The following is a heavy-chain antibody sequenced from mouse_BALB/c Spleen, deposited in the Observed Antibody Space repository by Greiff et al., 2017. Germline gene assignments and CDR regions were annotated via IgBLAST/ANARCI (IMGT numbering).Heavy chain of an antibody. CDR3: ARGAAEAGDY. V-gene: IGHV5-17*02. CDR2: ISSGSSTI. J-gene: IGHJ2*01. CDR1: GFTFSSFG. Sequence: EVQRVESGGGLVQPGGSRKLSCAASGFTFSSFGMHWVRQAPEKGLEWVAYISSGSSTIYYADTVKGRFTISRDNPKNTLFLQMTSLRSEDTAMYYCARGAAEAGDYWGQGTTLTVSS.